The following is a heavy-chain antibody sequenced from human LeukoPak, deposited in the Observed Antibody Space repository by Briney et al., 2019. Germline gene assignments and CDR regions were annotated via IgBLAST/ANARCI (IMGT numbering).Heavy chain of an antibody. D-gene: IGHD4-17*01. J-gene: IGHJ6*02. CDR1: GYTFTSYG. CDR2: ISAYNGNT. CDR3: ARGVDTYDYGPNGMDV. Sequence: GASVKVSCKASGYTFTSYGISWVRQAPGQGLEWMGWISAYNGNTNYAQKLQGRVTMTTDTSTSTAYMELWSLRSDDTAVYYCARGVDTYDYGPNGMDVWGQGTTVTVSS. V-gene: IGHV1-18*01.